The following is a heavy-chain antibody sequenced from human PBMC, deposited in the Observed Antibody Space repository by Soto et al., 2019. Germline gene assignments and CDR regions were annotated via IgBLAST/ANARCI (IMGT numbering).Heavy chain of an antibody. CDR3: ARGGSFGVIIISY. V-gene: IGHV4-34*01. J-gene: IGHJ4*02. D-gene: IGHD3-3*01. Sequence: SEMMSLTCAVYGGSFRGYYWTWIRQPPGKGLEWIGEINHSGSTNYNPSLKSRVTISVDTSKNQFSLKLSSVTAADTAVYYCARGGSFGVIIISYWGRGTLVTVSS. CDR2: INHSGST. CDR1: GGSFRGYY.